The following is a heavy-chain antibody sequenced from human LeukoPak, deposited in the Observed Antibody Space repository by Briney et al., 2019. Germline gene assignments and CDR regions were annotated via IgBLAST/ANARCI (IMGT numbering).Heavy chain of an antibody. V-gene: IGHV3-30*18. D-gene: IGHD3-10*01. CDR3: AKDYYGSGSYYNWFEY. CDR2: ISYDGSDK. Sequence: GGSLRLSCAASGFTFSSYGMHWVRQAPGKGLEWVAVISYDGSDKYYADSVKGRFTISRDNSKNTLYLQMNSLRAEDTGVYYCAKDYYGSGSYYNWFEYWGRGTLVTVSS. CDR1: GFTFSSYG. J-gene: IGHJ4*02.